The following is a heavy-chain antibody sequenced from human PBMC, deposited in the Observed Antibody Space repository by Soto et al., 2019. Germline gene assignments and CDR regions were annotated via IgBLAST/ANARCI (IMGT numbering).Heavy chain of an antibody. CDR1: GFTFSSYA. CDR2: ISGSGGST. D-gene: IGHD4-17*01. CDR3: ANADQLKGTTKYYGMDV. V-gene: IGHV3-23*01. Sequence: EVQLLESGGGLVQPGGSLRLSCAASGFTFSSYAMSWVRQAPGKGLEWVSVISGSGGSTYYADSVKGRFTISRDNSKNTLYLQMNSLRAEDTAVYYCANADQLKGTTKYYGMDVWGQGTTVTVSS. J-gene: IGHJ6*02.